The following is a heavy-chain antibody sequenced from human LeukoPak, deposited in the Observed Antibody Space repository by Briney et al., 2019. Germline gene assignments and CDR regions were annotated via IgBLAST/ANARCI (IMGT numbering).Heavy chain of an antibody. Sequence: SETLSLTCTVSGGSISSYYWSWIRQPPGKGLEWIGYIYYGGSTNYNPSLKSRVTISVDTSKNQFSLKLSSVTAADTAVYYCARVDTAMGDAFDIWGQGTMVTISS. CDR1: GGSISSYY. CDR2: IYYGGST. J-gene: IGHJ3*02. D-gene: IGHD5-18*01. CDR3: ARVDTAMGDAFDI. V-gene: IGHV4-59*01.